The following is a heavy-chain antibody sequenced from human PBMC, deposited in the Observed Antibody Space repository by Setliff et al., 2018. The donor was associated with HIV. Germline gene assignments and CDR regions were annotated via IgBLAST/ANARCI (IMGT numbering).Heavy chain of an antibody. D-gene: IGHD3-10*01. CDR3: ARGLNQGMSLLRGVLVQGADWYFDV. CDR1: GGTFSSYA. CDR2: IIPIFNTA. Sequence: GASVKVSCKASGGTFSSYAISWVRQAPGQGLEWMGGIIPIFNTANYAQKFQGRVTITADESTSTAYMELSSLRSEDTAVYYCARGLNQGMSLLRGVLVQGADWYFDVWGRGTLVTVSS. V-gene: IGHV1-69*13. J-gene: IGHJ2*01.